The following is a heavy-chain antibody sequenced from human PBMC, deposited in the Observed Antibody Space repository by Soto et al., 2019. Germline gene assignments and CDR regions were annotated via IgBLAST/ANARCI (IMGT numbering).Heavy chain of an antibody. V-gene: IGHV1-69*02. CDR3: ARGPYSSSWYHNNWFDP. J-gene: IGHJ5*02. CDR1: GGTFSSYT. Sequence: ASVKVSCKASGGTFSSYTISWVRQAPGQGLEWMGRIIPILGIANYAQKFQGRVTITADKSTSTAYMELSSLRSEDTAVYYCARGPYSSSWYHNNWFDPWGQGTLVTVSS. D-gene: IGHD6-13*01. CDR2: IIPILGIA.